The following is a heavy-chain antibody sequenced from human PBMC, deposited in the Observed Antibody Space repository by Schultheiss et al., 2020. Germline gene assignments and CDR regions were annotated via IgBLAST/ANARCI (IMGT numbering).Heavy chain of an antibody. Sequence: SQTLSLTCSVSGGSISSVDYYWSWIRQPPGKGLEWIGEINHSGSTNYNPSLKSRVTISVDTSKNQFSLKLSSVTAADTAVYYCARGRWGAYSYGTGGFDYWGQGTLVNVYS. D-gene: IGHD5-18*01. J-gene: IGHJ4*02. CDR2: INHSGST. CDR3: ARGRWGAYSYGTGGFDY. CDR1: GGSISSVDYY. V-gene: IGHV4-34*01.